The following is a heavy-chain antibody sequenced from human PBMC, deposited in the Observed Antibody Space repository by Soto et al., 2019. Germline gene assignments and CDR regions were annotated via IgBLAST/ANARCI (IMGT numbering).Heavy chain of an antibody. CDR1: GYTFTSYD. J-gene: IGHJ4*02. D-gene: IGHD6-19*01. CDR3: ARERSSGWDVDY. CDR2: MNPNSGNT. Sequence: QVQLVQSGAEVKKPGASVKVSCKASGYTFTSYDIDWVRQATGQGLEWMGWMNPNSGNTGYAQKFQGRVTMTRNTSIRTAYMELSSLRSEDTAVYYCARERSSGWDVDYWGQGTLVTVSS. V-gene: IGHV1-8*01.